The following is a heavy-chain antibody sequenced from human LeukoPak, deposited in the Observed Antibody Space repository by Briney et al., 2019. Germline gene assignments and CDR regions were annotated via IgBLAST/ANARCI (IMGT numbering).Heavy chain of an antibody. CDR3: ASTRRGRDDAFDI. V-gene: IGHV4-39*07. CDR2: IYYSGST. CDR1: GGSISSSSYY. D-gene: IGHD1-26*01. Sequence: PSETLSLTCTVSGGSISSSSYYWGWIRQPPGKGLEWIGSIYYSGSTYYNPSLKSRVTISVDTPKNQFSLKLSSVTAADTAVYYCASTRRGRDDAFDIWGQGTMVTVSS. J-gene: IGHJ3*02.